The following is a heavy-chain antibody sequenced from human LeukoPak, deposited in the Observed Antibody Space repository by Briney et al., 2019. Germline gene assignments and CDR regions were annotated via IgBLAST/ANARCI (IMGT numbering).Heavy chain of an antibody. CDR3: AKSSYYDSSGYYREYYFDY. D-gene: IGHD3-22*01. Sequence: PGGSLGLSCAASGFTFSYYSMSWVRQAPGKGLEWVSGITGSAGSTHYVDSVKGRFTISRDNTKNTLYLQMNSLRAEDTAIYYCAKSSYYDSSGYYREYYFDYWGQGTLVTVSS. V-gene: IGHV3-23*01. CDR2: ITGSAGST. CDR1: GFTFSYYS. J-gene: IGHJ4*02.